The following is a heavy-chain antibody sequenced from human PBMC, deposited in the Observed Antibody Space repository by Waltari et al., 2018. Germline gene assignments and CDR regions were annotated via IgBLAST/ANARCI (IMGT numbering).Heavy chain of an antibody. J-gene: IGHJ6*02. CDR1: GFTFSSYG. V-gene: IGHV3-33*01. Sequence: QVQLVESGGGVVQPGRSLRLSCAASGFTFSSYGMHWVRQAPGKGLDWVAVIWYDGSNNYYADSLKGRFTISRDNSKNTLYLQMNSLRAEDTAVYYCARDFREGKAATYGMDVWGQGTTVTVSS. D-gene: IGHD6-13*01. CDR2: IWYDGSNN. CDR3: ARDFREGKAATYGMDV.